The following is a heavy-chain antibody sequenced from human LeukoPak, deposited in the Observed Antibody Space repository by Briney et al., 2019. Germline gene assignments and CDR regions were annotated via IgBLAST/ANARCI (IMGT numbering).Heavy chain of an antibody. CDR2: ISGSGGST. D-gene: IGHD3-10*01. CDR1: GFTFSSYA. CDR3: AKDSGMVLANYYMNV. Sequence: PGGSLRLSCAASGFTFSSYAMSWVRQAPGKGLEWVSAISGSGGSTYYADSVKGRFTISRDNSKNTLYLQMNSLRAEDTAVYYCAKDSGMVLANYYMNVWGKGTTVTVSS. V-gene: IGHV3-23*01. J-gene: IGHJ6*03.